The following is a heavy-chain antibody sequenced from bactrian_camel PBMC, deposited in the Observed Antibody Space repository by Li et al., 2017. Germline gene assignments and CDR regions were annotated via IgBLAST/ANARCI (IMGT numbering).Heavy chain of an antibody. J-gene: IGHJ7*01. D-gene: IGHD6*01. CDR1: GFTFSTYD. CDR2: ISSDGRDT. V-gene: IGHV3S40*01. Sequence: VQLVESGGGLVQPGGSLRLSCAASGFTFSTYDMSWVRQAPGKGLEWVSAISSDGRDTRYAYSVKGRFTISRDSDQNTLHLQMNSLETEDTALYYCATDRDGGSWFDGMGYWGKGTQVTVS.